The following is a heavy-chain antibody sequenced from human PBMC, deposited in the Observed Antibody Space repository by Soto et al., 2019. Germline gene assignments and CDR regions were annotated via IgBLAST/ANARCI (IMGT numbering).Heavy chain of an antibody. V-gene: IGHV3-72*01. Sequence: GGSLRLSCAASGFTLSDRYIDWVRQTPGRGLEWVGRTRNKDNSYTTEYAASVKGRFTISRDDSKNSLYLQMNSLKTEDTAVYYCSRGDYYDSSGPNHWGPGTLVTVSS. CDR2: TRNKDNSYTT. J-gene: IGHJ5*02. CDR1: GFTLSDRY. CDR3: SRGDYYDSSGPNH. D-gene: IGHD3-22*01.